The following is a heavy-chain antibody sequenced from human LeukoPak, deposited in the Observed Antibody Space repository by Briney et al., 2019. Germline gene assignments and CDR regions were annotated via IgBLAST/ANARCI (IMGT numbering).Heavy chain of an antibody. V-gene: IGHV3-48*03. D-gene: IGHD6-6*01. CDR3: ARGLSGSSSPLYPLDS. J-gene: IGHJ4*02. Sequence: QPGGSLRLSCAASGFTFSSYEMNWVRQAPGKGLEWVSYISSSGSTTYYADSVKGRFTISRDNAKNSLYLQMNSLRAEDTAVYYCARGLSGSSSPLYPLDSWGQGALVTVSS. CDR1: GFTFSSYE. CDR2: ISSSGSTT.